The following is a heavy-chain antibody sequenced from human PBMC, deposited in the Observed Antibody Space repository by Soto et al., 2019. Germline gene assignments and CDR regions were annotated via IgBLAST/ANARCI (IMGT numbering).Heavy chain of an antibody. CDR3: AEQQLVLGY. V-gene: IGHV3-23*01. Sequence: GGCLRLSCAASGFIFNNYAMNWVRQAPGEGLQWVAGISASGVSTYYADSVKGRFIISRDNSKNTLFLQMNSLRAEDTAVYYRAEQQLVLGYWGQGTLVTVSS. CDR2: ISASGVST. CDR1: GFIFNNYA. J-gene: IGHJ4*02. D-gene: IGHD6-13*01.